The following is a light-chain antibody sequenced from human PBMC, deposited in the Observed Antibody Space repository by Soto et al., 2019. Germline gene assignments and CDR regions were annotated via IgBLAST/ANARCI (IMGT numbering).Light chain of an antibody. CDR1: SSDVGGYNF. CDR3: ISYAVTTSYV. CDR2: EVD. V-gene: IGLV2-8*01. J-gene: IGLJ1*01. Sequence: SALRRPSSGSGAPGQSVTSACTGTSSDVGGYNFVSWYQQHPGKAPKLMIYEVDKRPSGVPDRFSGSKSGNAASLTVSGLQAEDEADYYCISYAVTTSYVFGTGTKVTVL.